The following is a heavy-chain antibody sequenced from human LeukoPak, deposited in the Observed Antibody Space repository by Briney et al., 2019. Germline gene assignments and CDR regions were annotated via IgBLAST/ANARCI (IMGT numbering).Heavy chain of an antibody. J-gene: IGHJ4*02. Sequence: GASVKVSCKASGYTFTSYGISWVRQAPGQGLEWMGWISAYNGNTNYAQKLQCRVTMTTDTSTSTAHMELRSLRSDDTAVYYCARYCGGDCPVDYWGQGTLVTVSS. V-gene: IGHV1-18*01. CDR3: ARYCGGDCPVDY. CDR1: GYTFTSYG. CDR2: ISAYNGNT. D-gene: IGHD2-21*02.